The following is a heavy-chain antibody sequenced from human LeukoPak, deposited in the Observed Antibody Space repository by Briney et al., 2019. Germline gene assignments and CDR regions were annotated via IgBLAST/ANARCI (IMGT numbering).Heavy chain of an antibody. J-gene: IGHJ4*02. V-gene: IGHV1-3*03. D-gene: IGHD5-18*01. CDR3: AISLDTAMAGWDY. CDR2: INAGNGNT. Sequence: ASVKVSCKASGYTFTSYAMHWVRQAPGQRLEWMGWINAGNGNTKYSQEFQGRVTITRDTSASTAYMELSSLRSEDMAVYYCAISLDTAMAGWDYWGQGTLVTVSS. CDR1: GYTFTSYA.